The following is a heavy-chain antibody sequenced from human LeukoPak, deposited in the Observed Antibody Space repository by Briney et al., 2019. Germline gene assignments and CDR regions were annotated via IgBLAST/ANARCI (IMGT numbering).Heavy chain of an antibody. J-gene: IGHJ4*02. CDR3: ARGEYFDWLVEPPSDY. CDR2: INAGNGNT. CDR1: GYTFTSYA. D-gene: IGHD3-9*01. V-gene: IGHV1-3*01. Sequence: ASVKVSCKASGYTFTSYAMHWVRQAPGQRLEGMGWINAGNGNTKYSQKFQGRVTITKDTSASTAYMELSSLRSEDTAVYYCARGEYFDWLVEPPSDYWGQGTLVTVSS.